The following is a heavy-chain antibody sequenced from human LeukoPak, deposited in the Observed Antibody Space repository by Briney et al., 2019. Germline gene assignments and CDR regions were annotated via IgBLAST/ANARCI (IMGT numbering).Heavy chain of an antibody. CDR2: IYTSGTT. V-gene: IGHV4-61*02. CDR3: ARDGYSGSDAL. CDR1: GGSISSGSYY. J-gene: IGHJ4*02. D-gene: IGHD5-12*01. Sequence: SETLSLTCNVSGGSISSGSYYWSWLRQPAGRGLEWIGRIYTSGTTNYNPSLKSRVTISVDTSKNQFSLKLKSVTAADTAVYYCARDGYSGSDALWGQGTLVTVSS.